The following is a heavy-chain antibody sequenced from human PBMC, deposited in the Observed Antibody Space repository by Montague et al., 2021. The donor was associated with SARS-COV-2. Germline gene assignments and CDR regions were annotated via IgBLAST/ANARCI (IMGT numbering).Heavy chain of an antibody. Sequence: SETLSLTCTVSGGSISSYYWSWIRQPPGKRLEWIGYIYYSGNTNYNPSLKSRVTISVDTSKNQFSLKLSSVTAADTAVYYCARDKVAAGMDVWGQGTTVTVSS. CDR2: IYYSGNT. CDR3: ARDKVAAGMDV. CDR1: GGSISSYY. J-gene: IGHJ6*02. V-gene: IGHV4-59*01. D-gene: IGHD2-15*01.